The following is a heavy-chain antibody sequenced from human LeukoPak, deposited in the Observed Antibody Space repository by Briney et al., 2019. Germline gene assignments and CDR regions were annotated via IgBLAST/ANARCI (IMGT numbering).Heavy chain of an antibody. CDR3: ATEYDSSGYHHYYFDY. Sequence: SETLSLTCTVSGGSISSYYWGWIRQPAGKGLEWIGRIYTSGSTNYNTSLKSRVTISVDTSTNQFSLKLSSVTAADTAVYYCATEYDSSGYHHYYFDYWGQGTLVTVSS. CDR2: IYTSGST. D-gene: IGHD3-22*01. J-gene: IGHJ4*02. V-gene: IGHV4-4*07. CDR1: GGSISSYY.